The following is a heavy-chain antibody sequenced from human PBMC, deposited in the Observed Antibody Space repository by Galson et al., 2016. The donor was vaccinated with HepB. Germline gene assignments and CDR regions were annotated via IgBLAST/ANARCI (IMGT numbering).Heavy chain of an antibody. CDR1: GYSFTSYW. D-gene: IGHD3-10*01. J-gene: IGHJ4*02. V-gene: IGHV5-10-1*01. CDR3: AREQLYGSGGPDY. Sequence: QSGAEVKKPGESLRISCKGSGYSFTSYWITWVRQMPGKGLEWMGRIYPSNSYTFYSPSLQGHVAISVDKSITTAYVQWSPLKASDTAMYYCAREQLYGSGGPDYWGQGTLVTVSS. CDR2: IYPSNSYT.